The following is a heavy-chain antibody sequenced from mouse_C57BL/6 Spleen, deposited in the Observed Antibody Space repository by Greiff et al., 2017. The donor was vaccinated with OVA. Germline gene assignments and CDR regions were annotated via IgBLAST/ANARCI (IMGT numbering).Heavy chain of an antibody. D-gene: IGHD3-1*01. V-gene: IGHV10-3*01. CDR3: VREGKPRAWFAY. J-gene: IGHJ3*01. CDR2: IRSKSSNYAT. Sequence: DVQLVESGGGLVQPKGSLKLSCAASGFTFNTYAMHWVRQAPGKGLEWVARIRSKSSNYATYYADSVKDRFTISRDDSQSMLYLQMNNLKTEDTAMYYCVREGKPRAWFAYWGQGTLVTVSA. CDR1: GFTFNTYA.